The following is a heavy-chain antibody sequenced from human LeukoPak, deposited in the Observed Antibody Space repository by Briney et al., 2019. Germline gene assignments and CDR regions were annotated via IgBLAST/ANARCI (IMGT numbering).Heavy chain of an antibody. D-gene: IGHD5-12*01. CDR2: IHTSNNYI. CDR3: AKYLVLGDIVATMSDY. J-gene: IGHJ4*02. CDR1: GFTFSSYS. Sequence: GGSLRLSCAASGFTFSSYSMNWVRQAPGKGLEWVSSIHTSNNYIYYANSLKGRFTISRDNTKNSLYLHMNSLRAEDTAVYYCAKYLVLGDIVATMSDYWGQGTLVTVSS. V-gene: IGHV3-21*01.